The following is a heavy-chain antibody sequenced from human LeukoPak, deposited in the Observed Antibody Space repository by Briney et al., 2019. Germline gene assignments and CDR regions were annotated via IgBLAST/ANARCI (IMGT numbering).Heavy chain of an antibody. D-gene: IGHD6-6*01. CDR3: ARDQRVTGRPDIDY. Sequence: PGGSLRLSCAASGFTFRNHWMHWVRQTPGKELVWVSRISSDGSSTTYADSVKGRFTISRDNAKNTLYLQMNNLRAEDTAMYYCARDQRVTGRPDIDYWGQGTLVIVSS. J-gene: IGHJ4*02. CDR1: GFTFRNHW. V-gene: IGHV3-74*03. CDR2: ISSDGSST.